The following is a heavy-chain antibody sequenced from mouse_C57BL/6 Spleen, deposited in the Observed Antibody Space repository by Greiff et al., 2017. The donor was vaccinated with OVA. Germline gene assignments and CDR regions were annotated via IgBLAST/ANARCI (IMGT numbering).Heavy chain of an antibody. Sequence: EVQLQESGAELVKPGASVKLSCTASGFNIKDYYMHWVKQRTEQGLEWIGRIDPEDGETKYAPKFQGKATITADTSSNTAYLQLSSLTSEDTGVNYGAGDSSGYPAWFAYWGQGTLVTVSA. J-gene: IGHJ3*01. V-gene: IGHV14-2*01. CDR2: IDPEDGET. D-gene: IGHD3-2*02. CDR3: AGDSSGYPAWFAY. CDR1: GFNIKDYY.